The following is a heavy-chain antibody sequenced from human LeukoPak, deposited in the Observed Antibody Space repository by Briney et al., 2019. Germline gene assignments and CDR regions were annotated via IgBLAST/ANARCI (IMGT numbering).Heavy chain of an antibody. CDR2: ISFDGGKE. D-gene: IGHD2-21*01. V-gene: IGHV3-30*18. J-gene: IGHJ4*02. CDR1: GFTFTSYG. CDR3: AKCGGDCYRFDY. Sequence: GGSLRLSCAASGFTFTSYGMLWVRQAPGKGLEWVTLISFDGGKEYYAESVKGRFTISRDNSKNTLYLQMNSLRPEDTAVYYCAKCGGDCYRFDYWGQGSLVTVSS.